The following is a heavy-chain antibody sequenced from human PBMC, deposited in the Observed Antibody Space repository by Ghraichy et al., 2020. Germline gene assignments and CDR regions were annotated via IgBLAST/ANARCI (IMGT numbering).Heavy chain of an antibody. CDR2: IYHRGTT. Sequence: SETLSLTCAVSGYSISSGYYWGWLRQPPGKGLEWVGSIYHRGTTYYNPSLKSRVTISVDTSKNQFSLRLSSVTAADTAVYYCAREDGIAVTGDHWYFDLWGRGTLVTVSS. J-gene: IGHJ2*01. V-gene: IGHV4-38-2*02. CDR3: AREDGIAVTGDHWYFDL. D-gene: IGHD6-19*01. CDR1: GYSISSGYY.